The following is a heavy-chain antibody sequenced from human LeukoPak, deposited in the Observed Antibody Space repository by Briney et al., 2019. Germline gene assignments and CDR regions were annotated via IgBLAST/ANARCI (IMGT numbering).Heavy chain of an antibody. CDR2: INHSGST. Sequence: SETLSLTCAVYGGSFSGYYWSWIRQPPGKGLEWIGEINHSGSTNYNPSLKSRVTISVDTSKNQFSLKLSSVTAADTAVYYCAETVTDSSGYRSDYWGQGTLVTVSS. J-gene: IGHJ4*02. D-gene: IGHD3-22*01. CDR3: AETVTDSSGYRSDY. V-gene: IGHV4-34*01. CDR1: GGSFSGYY.